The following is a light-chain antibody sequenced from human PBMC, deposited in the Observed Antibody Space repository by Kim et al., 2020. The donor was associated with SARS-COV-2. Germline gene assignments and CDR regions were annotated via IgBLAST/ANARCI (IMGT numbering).Light chain of an antibody. CDR2: EVN. CDR3: FSYAGNSNWV. V-gene: IGLV2-8*01. J-gene: IGLJ3*02. CDR1: SSDVGGYNS. Sequence: QSALTQPPSASGSPGQSVAISCTGTSSDVGGYNSVSWYQQHPGKAPKLMIYEVNKRPSGVPDRFSGSKSGNTASLTVSGLQAEDEADYYCFSYAGNSNWVFGGGTKLTVL.